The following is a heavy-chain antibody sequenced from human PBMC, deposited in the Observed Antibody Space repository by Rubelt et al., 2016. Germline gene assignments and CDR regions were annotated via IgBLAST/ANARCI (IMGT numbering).Heavy chain of an antibody. Sequence: QITLKESGPTLVKPTQTLTLTCTFSGFSLTSNGMGVGWIRQPPGKALEWLARIDWDDDKYYSTSLETRLTISKDTSKNQVVLTMTNMDPVDTATYYCARISRNGYYFDYWGQGTLVTVSS. D-gene: IGHD1-1*01. CDR2: IDWDDDK. CDR1: GFSLTSNGMG. V-gene: IGHV2-70*04. CDR3: ARISRNGYYFDY. J-gene: IGHJ4*02.